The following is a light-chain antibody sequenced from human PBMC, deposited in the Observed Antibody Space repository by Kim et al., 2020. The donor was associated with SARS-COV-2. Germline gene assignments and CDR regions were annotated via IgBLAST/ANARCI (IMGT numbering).Light chain of an antibody. CDR2: AVT. CDR3: SSSAGINNYV. Sequence: GKSITTSCTGTSSDVTNYNAVSWYQQPHGNAPQIMIYAVTKRPSGFHDRSSGSKSGNTSSLTVSRLPAEDDAEYYCSSSAGINNYVSGTGTKVTVL. CDR1: SSDVTNYNA. J-gene: IGLJ1*01. V-gene: IGLV2-8*01.